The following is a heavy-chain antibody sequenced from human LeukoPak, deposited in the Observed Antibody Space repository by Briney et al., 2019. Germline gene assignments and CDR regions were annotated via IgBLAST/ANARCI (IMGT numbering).Heavy chain of an antibody. CDR3: AALSSIAAAGAFDY. CDR2: IVVGSGNT. J-gene: IGHJ4*02. V-gene: IGHV1-58*02. CDR1: GFTFTSSA. D-gene: IGHD6-13*01. Sequence: GASVKVSCKASGFTFTSSAMQWVRQARGQRLEWIGWIVVGSGNTNYAQKFQERVTITRGMSTSTAYMELSSLRSEDTAVYYCAALSSIAAAGAFDYWGQGTLVTVSS.